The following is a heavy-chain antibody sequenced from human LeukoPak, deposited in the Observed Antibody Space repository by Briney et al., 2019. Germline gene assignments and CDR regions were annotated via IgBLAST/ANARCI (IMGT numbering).Heavy chain of an antibody. CDR2: ISSNSSTI. CDR1: GFTFSSYS. V-gene: IGHV3-48*01. Sequence: AESLRLSCAASGFTFSSYSINWGRHAPGKGQEWVSYISSNSSTIYYADSVKGRFTISRDNAKNSLYLQMNSLRAEDTAVYYCARVDPGGTSHPKGAFDIWGQGTMVTVSS. D-gene: IGHD2-2*01. J-gene: IGHJ3*02. CDR3: ARVDPGGTSHPKGAFDI.